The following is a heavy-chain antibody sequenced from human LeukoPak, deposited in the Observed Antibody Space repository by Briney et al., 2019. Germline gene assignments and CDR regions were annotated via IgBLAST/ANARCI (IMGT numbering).Heavy chain of an antibody. CDR3: ASSAYNGIKLDY. CDR1: GFTFSDYY. D-gene: IGHD1-26*01. Sequence: GGSLRLSCAASGFTFSDYYMSWIRQAPGKGLEWVSYISSSSSYTNYADSVKGRFTISRDNAKNSLYLQMNSLRAEDTAVYYCASSAYNGIKLDYWGQGNLVTVSS. J-gene: IGHJ4*02. CDR2: ISSSSSYT. V-gene: IGHV3-11*03.